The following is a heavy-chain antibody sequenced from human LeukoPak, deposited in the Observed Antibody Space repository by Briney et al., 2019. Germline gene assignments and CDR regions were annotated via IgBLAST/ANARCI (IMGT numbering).Heavy chain of an antibody. J-gene: IGHJ3*02. D-gene: IGHD6-13*01. CDR3: ARQQGIAAADAFDI. CDR1: GGSISSYY. CDR2: IYYSGST. V-gene: IGHV4-59*08. Sequence: SETLSLTCTASGGSISSYYWSWIRQPPGKGLEWIGYIYYSGSTNYNPSLKSRVTISVDTSKNQFSLKLSSVTAADTAVYYCARQQGIAAADAFDIWGQGTMVTVSS.